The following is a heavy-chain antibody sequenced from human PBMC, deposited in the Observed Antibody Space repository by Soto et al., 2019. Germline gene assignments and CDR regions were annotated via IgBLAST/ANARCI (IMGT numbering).Heavy chain of an antibody. J-gene: IGHJ4*02. CDR1: GGSIGDYF. V-gene: IGHV4-59*01. CDR2: ISYIGTT. D-gene: IGHD6-6*01. Sequence: QVQLQESGPGLVTPSETLSLTCTVSGGSIGDYFCVWMRQPPGKGLEYIGQISYIGTTTYNPSLGSRVSVSRDTSKNQFSLNLSSVTAADTAVYFCARCKKWDSSIAPDSWGPGLMVTVSS. CDR3: ARCKKWDSSIAPDS.